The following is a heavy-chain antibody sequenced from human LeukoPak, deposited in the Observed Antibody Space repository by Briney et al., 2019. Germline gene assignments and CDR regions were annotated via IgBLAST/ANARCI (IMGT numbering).Heavy chain of an antibody. D-gene: IGHD6-13*01. V-gene: IGHV1-2*02. CDR2: INPNSGGT. CDR1: GYTFTGYY. J-gene: IGHJ4*02. Sequence: GASVKVSCKASGYTFTGYYMHWVRQAPGQGLEWMGWINPNSGGTNYAQKLQGRVTMTRDTSISTAYMELSRLRSDDTAVYYCARSAGAAAVFDYWGQGTLVTVSS. CDR3: ARSAGAAAVFDY.